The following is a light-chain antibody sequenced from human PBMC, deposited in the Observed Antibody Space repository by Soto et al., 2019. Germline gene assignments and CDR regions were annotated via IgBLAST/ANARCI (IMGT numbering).Light chain of an antibody. CDR3: QQHNNWPPWT. J-gene: IGKJ1*01. CDR1: QSVSSN. Sequence: EIVMTQSPATLSVSPGERATLSCGASQSVSSNLAWYQQKPGQAPRLLMYGASTRATGIPDRFSGSGSGTEFTITISSLQSEDFAVYYCQQHNNWPPWTFGQGTKVEIK. V-gene: IGKV3-15*01. CDR2: GAS.